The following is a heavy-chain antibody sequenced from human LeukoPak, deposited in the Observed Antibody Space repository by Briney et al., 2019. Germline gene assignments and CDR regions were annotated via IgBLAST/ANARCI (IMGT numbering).Heavy chain of an antibody. Sequence: PGGSLRLSCAASAFTFSSYDMNWVRLAPGKGLEWVSYISSSGSTIYYADSVKGRFTISRDNAKNSLYLQMNSLRAEDTAGYCYARHTGQQRVAGGYLGQRTLVTVSS. D-gene: IGHD6-13*01. V-gene: IGHV3-48*03. CDR2: ISSSGSTI. J-gene: IGHJ4*01. CDR1: AFTFSSYD. CDR3: ARHTGQQRVAGGY.